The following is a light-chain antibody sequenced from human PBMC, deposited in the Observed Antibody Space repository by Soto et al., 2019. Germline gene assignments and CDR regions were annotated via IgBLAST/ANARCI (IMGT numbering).Light chain of an antibody. V-gene: IGKV3-20*01. J-gene: IGKJ2*01. CDR1: QSVSSSY. CDR3: QQYGPSPVT. Sequence: EIVLTQSPGTLSLSPGERATLSCRASQSVSSSYLAWYQQKPGQAPRRLIYGASSRATGIPDRFRGSGSGTDFTLTISRLESEDFAVYFCQQYGPSPVTFCQGTKLEIK. CDR2: GAS.